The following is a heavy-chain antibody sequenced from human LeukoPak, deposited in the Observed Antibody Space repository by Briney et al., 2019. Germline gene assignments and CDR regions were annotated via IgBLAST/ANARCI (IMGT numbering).Heavy chain of an antibody. V-gene: IGHV3-23*01. Sequence: GGSLRLSCAASGFMFSSYAVSWVRQAPGKGLEWVSAISGSGGSTYYADSVKGRFTISRDNSKNTLYLQMNSLRAEDTAVYYCAKDLTGDTAMVKYGMDVWGQGTTVTVS. CDR3: AKDLTGDTAMVKYGMDV. D-gene: IGHD5-18*01. CDR1: GFMFSSYA. J-gene: IGHJ6*02. CDR2: ISGSGGST.